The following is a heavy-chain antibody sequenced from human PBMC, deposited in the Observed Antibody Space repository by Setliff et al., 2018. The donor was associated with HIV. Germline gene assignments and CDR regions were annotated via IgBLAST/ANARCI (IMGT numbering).Heavy chain of an antibody. CDR2: INPSGGGT. Sequence: ASVKVSCKASGYTFTSYYIHWVRQAPGQGLEWMGIINPSGGGTTYAQTFQDRVTMSGDTSTSTVYMELSSLRSEDTAVYYCAREALHAGGWRGAFDIWGQGTMVTVSS. CDR1: GYTFTSYY. J-gene: IGHJ3*02. D-gene: IGHD6-19*01. V-gene: IGHV1-46*01. CDR3: AREALHAGGWRGAFDI.